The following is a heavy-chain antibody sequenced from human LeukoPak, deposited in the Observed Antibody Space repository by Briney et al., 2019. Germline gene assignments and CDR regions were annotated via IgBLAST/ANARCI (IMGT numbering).Heavy chain of an antibody. CDR2: IYTSGST. CDR3: ARAGGYDFWSGDHFDY. V-gene: IGHV4-61*02. CDR1: GGSISSGSYY. D-gene: IGHD3-3*01. Sequence: PSETLSLTCTVSGGSISSGSYYCNWIRQPAGKGLEWIGRIYTSGSTNYNPSLKSRVTISLDTSKNQFSLKLSSVTAADTAVYYCARAGGYDFWSGDHFDYWGQGTLVTVSS. J-gene: IGHJ4*02.